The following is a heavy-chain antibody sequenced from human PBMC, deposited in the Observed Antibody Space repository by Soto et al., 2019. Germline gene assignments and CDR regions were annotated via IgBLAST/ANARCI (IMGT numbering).Heavy chain of an antibody. Sequence: QVQLQESGPGLVKPSETLSLTCTVSGDSISTYYWTWIRQPPGKGLEWIGYIYYSGSPSYNPSLKSRVTLSVDKSKNQFSLKVSSVTAAATAMYYCARGGNPALAYYFYCMDVCGQGTTVTVSS. CDR1: GDSISTYY. V-gene: IGHV4-59*01. D-gene: IGHD2-2*01. J-gene: IGHJ6*02. CDR3: ARGGNPALAYYFYCMDV. CDR2: IYYSGSP.